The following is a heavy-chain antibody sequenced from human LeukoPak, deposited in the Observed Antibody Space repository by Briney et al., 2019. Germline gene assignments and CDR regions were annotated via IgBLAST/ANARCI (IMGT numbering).Heavy chain of an antibody. Sequence: ASVKVSCKASGYTFTSYGISWVRHAPGQGLEWMGWISAYNGNTNYAQKLQGRVTMTTDTSTSTAYMELRSLRSDDTAVYYCAREYCSSTRCYPDIWGQGTMVTVSS. CDR1: GYTFTSYG. CDR2: ISAYNGNT. V-gene: IGHV1-18*01. J-gene: IGHJ3*02. CDR3: AREYCSSTRCYPDI. D-gene: IGHD2-2*01.